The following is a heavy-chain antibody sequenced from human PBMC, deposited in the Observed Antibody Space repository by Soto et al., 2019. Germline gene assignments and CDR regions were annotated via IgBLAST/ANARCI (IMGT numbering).Heavy chain of an antibody. CDR2: IRSKANNYAT. J-gene: IGHJ6*02. CDR3: PSPQVYYWMDV. Sequence: EVQLVESGGGLVQPGGSLKLSCAASGFTFSGSAVHWVRQASGKGLEWVGRIRSKANNYATAYAASVQGRFTIFRDDLKNTAYLQKNSLRAKHTAVYYCPSPQVYYWMDVWGQGTTVTVCS. V-gene: IGHV3-73*02. CDR1: GFTFSGSA.